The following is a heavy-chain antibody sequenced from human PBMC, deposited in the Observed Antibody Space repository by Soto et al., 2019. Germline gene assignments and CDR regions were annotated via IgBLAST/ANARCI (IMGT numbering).Heavy chain of an antibody. Sequence: EVQLLESGGGLVQPGGSLRLSCAASGFTFSTYAMSWVRQAPGKGLEWVSASSRSGDTTYYADSVKGRFTICRDNSQNSVYLQMSSLTDEDTAVYYCAKNRGGWYQVPYCYGMDAWCQGPTVTVSS. D-gene: IGHD6-19*01. V-gene: IGHV3-23*01. J-gene: IGHJ6*02. CDR1: GFTFSTYA. CDR3: AKNRGGWYQVPYCYGMDA. CDR2: SSRSGDTT.